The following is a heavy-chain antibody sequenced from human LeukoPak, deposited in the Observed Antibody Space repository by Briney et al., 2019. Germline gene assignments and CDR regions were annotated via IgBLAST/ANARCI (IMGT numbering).Heavy chain of an antibody. J-gene: IGHJ4*02. CDR3: ARGLYDSSGYYYGGGLF. V-gene: IGHV3-30-3*01. D-gene: IGHD3-22*01. CDR2: ISYDGSNK. CDR1: GFTFSSYA. Sequence: GGSLRPSCAASGFTFSSYAMHWVRQAPGKGLEWVAVISYDGSNKYYADSVKGRFTISRDNSKNTLYLQMNSLRAEDTAVYYCARGLYDSSGYYYGGGLFWGQGTLVTVSS.